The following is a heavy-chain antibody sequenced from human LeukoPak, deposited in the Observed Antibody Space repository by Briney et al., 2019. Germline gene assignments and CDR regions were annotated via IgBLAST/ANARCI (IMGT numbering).Heavy chain of an antibody. V-gene: IGHV3-21*01. CDR3: ARSEDY. J-gene: IGHJ4*02. CDR2: ITSSSNYI. CDR1: GFTFSDFG. Sequence: GGSLRLSCAASGFTFSDFGMNWVRQAPGKGLEWVSSITSSSNYIDYADSVKGRFTISRDNAKNLLYLQMNSLRAEDTAVYYCARSEDYWGQGTLVTVSS.